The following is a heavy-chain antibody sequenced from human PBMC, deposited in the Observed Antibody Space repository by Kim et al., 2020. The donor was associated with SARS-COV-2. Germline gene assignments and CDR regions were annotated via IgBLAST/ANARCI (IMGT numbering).Heavy chain of an antibody. J-gene: IGHJ4*02. D-gene: IGHD6-19*01. CDR3: ARESGSSGRAGFFGY. Sequence: ADSVKGRLTIAGDNAQNTLYLQMSSLESEDPAVFYCARESGSSGRAGFFGYWGQGALVTVSS. V-gene: IGHV3-64*04.